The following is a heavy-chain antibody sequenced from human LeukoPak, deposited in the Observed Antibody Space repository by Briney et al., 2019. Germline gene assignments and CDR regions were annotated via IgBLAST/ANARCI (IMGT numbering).Heavy chain of an antibody. J-gene: IGHJ4*02. CDR1: GFTFSSYA. D-gene: IGHD3-22*01. Sequence: GGSLRLSCAASGFTFSSYAMSWVRQAPGKGLEWVSAISGSGGSTYYADSVKGRFTISRDNSKNMLYLQMNSLRAEDTAVYYCAKLITMIVVVTGDYWGQGTLVTVSS. CDR3: AKLITMIVVVTGDY. CDR2: ISGSGGST. V-gene: IGHV3-23*01.